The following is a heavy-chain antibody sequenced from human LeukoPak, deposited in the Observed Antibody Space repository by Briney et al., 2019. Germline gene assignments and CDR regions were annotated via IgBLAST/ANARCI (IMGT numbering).Heavy chain of an antibody. CDR3: ATWRTAKTGFDY. J-gene: IGHJ4*02. D-gene: IGHD1-1*01. CDR2: IYYSGSP. Sequence: PSETLSLTCTVSGGSISNNNYYWAWIRQPPGKGLECIGSIYYSGSPYYTPSLKSRVTISVDTSKNQFSLRLSSVTAADTAVYYCATWRTAKTGFDYWGQGTLVTVSS. CDR1: GGSISNNNYY. V-gene: IGHV4-39*01.